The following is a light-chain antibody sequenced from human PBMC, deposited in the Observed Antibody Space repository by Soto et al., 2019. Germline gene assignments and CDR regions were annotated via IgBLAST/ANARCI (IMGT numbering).Light chain of an antibody. J-gene: IGKJ1*01. V-gene: IGKV3-20*01. Sequence: IVLTQSPGTLSLSPGERATLSCRVSQSVSSSDLAWYQHKPGQAPRLLIYGASSRATGIPDRFSGSGSGTEFTLTISGLEPEDSAIYYCQNHGATFGQGTKVDI. CDR2: GAS. CDR1: QSVSSSD. CDR3: QNHGAT.